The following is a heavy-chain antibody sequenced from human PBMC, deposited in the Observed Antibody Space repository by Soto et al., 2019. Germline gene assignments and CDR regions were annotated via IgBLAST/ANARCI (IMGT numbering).Heavy chain of an antibody. CDR2: IGGGGHDT. D-gene: IGHD3-3*01. V-gene: IGHV3-23*01. Sequence: QLLESGGSLVEPGGSLRLSCSASGFAFSAYAMSWVRQAQQKGLEWVSGIGGGGHDTRYGDSVKGRFSITRDNSRNTLYLEMNRLTAEDTAVYYCAKHAIFGVVTHYFAHWGRGVLVTVSS. CDR1: GFAFSAYA. CDR3: AKHAIFGVVTHYFAH. J-gene: IGHJ4*02.